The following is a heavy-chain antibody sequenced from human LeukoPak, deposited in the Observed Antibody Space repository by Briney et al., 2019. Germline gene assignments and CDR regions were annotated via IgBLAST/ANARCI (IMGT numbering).Heavy chain of an antibody. CDR3: AKRSNPYGDYRSNWFDP. D-gene: IGHD4-17*01. J-gene: IGHJ5*02. CDR2: ISGSGGST. Sequence: GGSLRLSCAASGFTFSSYAMSWVRQAPGKGLEWVSAISGSGGSTYYADSVKGRFTISRDNSKNTLYLQMNSLRAEDTAVYYCAKRSNPYGDYRSNWFDPWGQGTLVTVSS. V-gene: IGHV3-23*01. CDR1: GFTFSSYA.